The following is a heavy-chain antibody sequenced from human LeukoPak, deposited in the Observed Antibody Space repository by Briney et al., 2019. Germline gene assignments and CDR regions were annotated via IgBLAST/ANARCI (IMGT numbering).Heavy chain of an antibody. V-gene: IGHV4-59*01. CDR3: ARGGYFLDY. Sequence: SETLSLTCAVYGGSFSGYYWSWIRQPPGKGLEWIGYIYYSGSTNYNPSLKSRVTISVDTSKNQFSLKLSSVTAADTAVYYCARGGYFLDYWGQGTLVTVSS. CDR2: IYYSGST. CDR1: GGSFSGYY. D-gene: IGHD3-22*01. J-gene: IGHJ4*02.